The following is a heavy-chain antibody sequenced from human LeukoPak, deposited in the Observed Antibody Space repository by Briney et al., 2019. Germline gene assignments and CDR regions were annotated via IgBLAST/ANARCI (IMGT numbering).Heavy chain of an antibody. CDR3: ARATTYSSSWLNWFDP. CDR2: INHSGST. Sequence: SETLSLTCAVYGGSFSGYYWSWIRQPPGKGLEWIGEINHSGSTNYSPSLKSRVTISVDTSKNQFSLKLSSVTAADTAVYYCARATTYSSSWLNWFDPWGQGTLVTVSS. CDR1: GGSFSGYY. J-gene: IGHJ5*02. D-gene: IGHD6-13*01. V-gene: IGHV4-34*01.